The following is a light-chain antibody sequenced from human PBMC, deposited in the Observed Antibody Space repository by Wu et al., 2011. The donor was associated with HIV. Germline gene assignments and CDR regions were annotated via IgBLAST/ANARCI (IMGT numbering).Light chain of an antibody. CDR1: QSVSNKY. Sequence: EIVLTQSPGTLSLSPGERATLSCRASQSVSNKYLAWFQQKPGQAPRLLIYGASSRATGIPDRFSGSGSGTDFSLTISRLEPEDSAVYYCQQYGSSSYTFGQGTKLEIK. CDR3: QQYGSSSYT. J-gene: IGKJ2*01. V-gene: IGKV3-20*01. CDR2: GAS.